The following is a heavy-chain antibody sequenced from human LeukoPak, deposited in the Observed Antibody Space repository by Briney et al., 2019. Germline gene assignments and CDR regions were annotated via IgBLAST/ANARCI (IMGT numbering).Heavy chain of an antibody. CDR3: AKDRGVWGSYRYYFDY. V-gene: IGHV3-23*01. CDR2: ISGSGGST. CDR1: GYTYSSYA. J-gene: IGHJ4*02. Sequence: GVSLRLSCAASGYTYSSYAMSWVREAPGKGLECVSAISGSGGSTYYADSVKGRCTISRDNSKKTLYLQMKGLRDEDTAVYYCAKDRGVWGSYRYYFDYWGQGTLVTVSS. D-gene: IGHD3-16*01.